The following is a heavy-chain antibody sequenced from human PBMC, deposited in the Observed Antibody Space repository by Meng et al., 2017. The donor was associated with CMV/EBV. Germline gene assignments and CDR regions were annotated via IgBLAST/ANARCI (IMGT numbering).Heavy chain of an antibody. CDR1: GFTVSSNY. Sequence: GESLKISCAASGFTVSSNYMGWVRQAPGKGLEWVSVIYSGGSTYYPDSVKGRFTISRDNSKNTLYLQMNSLRAEDTAVYYCARVATMVRGVIDYWGQGTLVTVSS. D-gene: IGHD3-10*01. CDR3: ARVATMVRGVIDY. CDR2: IYSGGST. J-gene: IGHJ4*02. V-gene: IGHV3-53*01.